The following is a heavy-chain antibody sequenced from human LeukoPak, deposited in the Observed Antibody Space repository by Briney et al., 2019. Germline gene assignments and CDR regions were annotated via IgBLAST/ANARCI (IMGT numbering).Heavy chain of an antibody. V-gene: IGHV3-23*01. D-gene: IGHD5-18*01. CDR1: GFTFSSYA. CDR2: ISGSGGST. Sequence: GGSLRLSCAASGFTFSSYAMSWVRQAPGKGLEWVSAISGSGGSTYYADSVKGRFTISRDNSKNTPYLQMSSLRDEDTAVYYCANHHIAGGYYYGYFDYWGQGTLVTVSS. CDR3: ANHHIAGGYYYGYFDY. J-gene: IGHJ4*02.